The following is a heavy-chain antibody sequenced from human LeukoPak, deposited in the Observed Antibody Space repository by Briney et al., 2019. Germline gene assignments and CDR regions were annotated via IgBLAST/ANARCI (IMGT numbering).Heavy chain of an antibody. V-gene: IGHV3-15*01. CDR2: IKNKSEGEIT. J-gene: IGHJ4*02. CDR3: TSSIRGNGGFDY. D-gene: IGHD4-23*01. Sequence: GGSLRLSCAASGFSFTNAWMNWVRQAPGKGLEWVGRIKNKSEGEITDYAAHVKGTFTISRDDSKNTLYLQINSLKTEDTAVYYCTSSIRGNGGFDYWGQGTLVTVSS. CDR1: GFSFTNAW.